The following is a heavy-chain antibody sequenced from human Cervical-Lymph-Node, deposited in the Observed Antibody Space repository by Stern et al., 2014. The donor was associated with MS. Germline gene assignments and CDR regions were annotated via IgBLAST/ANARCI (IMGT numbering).Heavy chain of an antibody. D-gene: IGHD3-10*01. CDR2: IKSKTAGGTT. Sequence: EVQLVESGGGLVKPGGSLRLSCAASGFTFSNAWMSWVRQAPGKGLEWVGRIKSKTAGGTTDYAAPVKGRFTISRDDSKNTLYLQMNSLKTEDTAVYYCTTDRYGSDPWGQGTLVTVSS. J-gene: IGHJ5*02. CDR3: TTDRYGSDP. V-gene: IGHV3-15*01. CDR1: GFTFSNAW.